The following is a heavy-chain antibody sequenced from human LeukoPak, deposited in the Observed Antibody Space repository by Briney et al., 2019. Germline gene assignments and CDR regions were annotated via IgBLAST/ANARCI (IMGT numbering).Heavy chain of an antibody. CDR2: IYYSGNT. J-gene: IGHJ3*02. Sequence: SETLSLTCTVSGGSISGDNWNWIRQRPGKGLEWIGNIYYSGNTNYNPSLKSRVTISVDTSKNQFSLKLSSVTSADTAVYYCARRNDFDIWGQGTMVTVSS. V-gene: IGHV4-59*08. CDR1: GGSISGDN. CDR3: ARRNDFDI.